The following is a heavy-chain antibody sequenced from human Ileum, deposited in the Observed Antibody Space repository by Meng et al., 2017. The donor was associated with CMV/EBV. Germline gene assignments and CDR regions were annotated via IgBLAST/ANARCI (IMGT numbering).Heavy chain of an antibody. Sequence: LGESGGGLVQPGGSLRLSCAASGFTLSLYWMYWVRQVPGKGLVWVSRFKGDGTSTTYADSVKGRFTVSRDNAKNTVYLQMNSLRAEDTAVYYCARDLSGSRDYWGRGTLVTVSS. CDR3: ARDLSGSRDY. J-gene: IGHJ4*02. CDR2: FKGDGTST. V-gene: IGHV3-74*01. D-gene: IGHD1-26*01. CDR1: GFTLSLYW.